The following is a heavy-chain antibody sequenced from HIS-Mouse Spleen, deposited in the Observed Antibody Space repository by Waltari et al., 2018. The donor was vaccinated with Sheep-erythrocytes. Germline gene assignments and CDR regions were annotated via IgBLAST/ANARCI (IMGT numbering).Heavy chain of an antibody. J-gene: IGHJ4*02. Sequence: FTFSSYSMNWVRQAPGKGLEWVSSISSSSSYIYYAESVKSRFTISRDNAKNSLYLQMNSLRAEDTAVYYCARDPSRGYSYGWDYFDYWGQGTLVTVSS. CDR3: ARDPSRGYSYGWDYFDY. V-gene: IGHV3-21*01. D-gene: IGHD5-18*01. CDR1: FTFSSYS. CDR2: ISSSSSYI.